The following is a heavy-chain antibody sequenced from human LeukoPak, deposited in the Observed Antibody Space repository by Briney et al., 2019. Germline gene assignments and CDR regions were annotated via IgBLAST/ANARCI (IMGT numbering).Heavy chain of an antibody. Sequence: GGSLRLSCAASGFTFSSYAMSWVRQAPGKGLEWVSAISGSGGSTYYADSVKGRFTISRDNSKNTLYLQMNSLRAEDTALYYCAKDQVATTRKAVDYWGQGTLVTVSS. D-gene: IGHD5-12*01. CDR1: GFTFSSYA. V-gene: IGHV3-23*01. CDR2: ISGSGGST. J-gene: IGHJ4*02. CDR3: AKDQVATTRKAVDY.